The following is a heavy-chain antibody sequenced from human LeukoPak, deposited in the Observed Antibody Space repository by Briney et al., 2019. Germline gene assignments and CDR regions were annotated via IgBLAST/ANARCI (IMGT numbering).Heavy chain of an antibody. CDR2: IYYSGST. V-gene: IGHV4-59*01. CDR1: GGSISSYY. CDR3: AREVPTNFDY. J-gene: IGHJ4*02. D-gene: IGHD1-1*01. Sequence: SETLSLTCTVSGGSISSYYWSWIRQPPGKGLEWIGYIYYSGSTNYNPSLKSRVTISVDTSKNQFSLKLSSVTAADTAVYYCAREVPTNFDYWGQGTLVTVSS.